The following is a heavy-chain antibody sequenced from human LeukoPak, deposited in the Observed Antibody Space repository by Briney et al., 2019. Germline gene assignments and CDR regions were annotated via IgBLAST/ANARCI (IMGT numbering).Heavy chain of an antibody. V-gene: IGHV1-8*01. J-gene: IGHJ3*02. CDR1: GYTFTSYD. Sequence: ASVKVSCKASGYTFTSYDINWVRQATGQGLEWMGWMNPNSGNTGYAQKFQGRVTMTRNTSISTAYMELSSLRSEDTAVYYCARRKPVLRYFDWFHLDAFDIWGQGTMVTVSS. CDR2: MNPNSGNT. D-gene: IGHD3-9*01. CDR3: ARRKPVLRYFDWFHLDAFDI.